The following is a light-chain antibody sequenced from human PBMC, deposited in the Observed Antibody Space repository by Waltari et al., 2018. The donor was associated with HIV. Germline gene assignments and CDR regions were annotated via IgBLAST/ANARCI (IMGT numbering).Light chain of an antibody. Sequence: QSALNQPASVSGSPGQSITISCTGTSSDVGGHNYVSWYQQHPGKAPKLLIYEVSNRPSGVSNRFSGSKSGNTASMTISGLQAEDEADYYCNSYRSSTTPCVFGTGTKVTVL. CDR1: SSDVGGHNY. CDR3: NSYRSSTTPCV. J-gene: IGLJ1*01. V-gene: IGLV2-14*01. CDR2: EVS.